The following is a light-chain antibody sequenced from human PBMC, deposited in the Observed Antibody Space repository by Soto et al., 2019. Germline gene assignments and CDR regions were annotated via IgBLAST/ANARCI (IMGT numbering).Light chain of an antibody. V-gene: IGKV1-39*01. CDR2: VAS. J-gene: IGKJ1*01. CDR3: QQTYSTPWT. CDR1: QTVIGY. Sequence: DIQMTQSPSSLSASIGDRVTITCRASQTVIGYLNWYQQKPGKAPKLLISVASSLQSGVPSRFNGSRSGTDFTLTISSLQPEDFATYYCQQTYSTPWTFGQGTKVDIK.